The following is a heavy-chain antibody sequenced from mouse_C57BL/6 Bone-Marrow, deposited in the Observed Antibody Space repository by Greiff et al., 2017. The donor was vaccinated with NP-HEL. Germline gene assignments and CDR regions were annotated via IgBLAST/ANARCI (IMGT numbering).Heavy chain of an antibody. J-gene: IGHJ1*03. CDR2: IRNKANGYTT. Sequence: DVKLVESGGGLVQPGGSLSLSCAASGFTFTDYYMSWVRQPPGKALGWLGFIRNKANGYTTEYSASVKGRFTISRDNSQSILYLQMNALRAEDSATYYCARPNYYGSSYWYFDVWGTGTTVTVSS. CDR1: GFTFTDYY. V-gene: IGHV7-3*01. D-gene: IGHD1-1*01. CDR3: ARPNYYGSSYWYFDV.